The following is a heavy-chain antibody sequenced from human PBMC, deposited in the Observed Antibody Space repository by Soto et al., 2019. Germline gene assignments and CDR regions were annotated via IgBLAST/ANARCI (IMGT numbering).Heavy chain of an antibody. CDR2: IWYDGSNK. D-gene: IGHD6-6*01. CDR1: GFTFSSYA. CDR3: AREYSSSSWVYYYGMDV. J-gene: IGHJ6*02. Sequence: SLRLSCAASGFTFSSYAMHWVRQAPGKGLEWVAVIWYDGSNKYYADSVKGRFTISRDNSKNTLYLQMNSLRAEDTAVYYCAREYSSSSWVYYYGMDVWGQGTTVTVSS. V-gene: IGHV3-33*08.